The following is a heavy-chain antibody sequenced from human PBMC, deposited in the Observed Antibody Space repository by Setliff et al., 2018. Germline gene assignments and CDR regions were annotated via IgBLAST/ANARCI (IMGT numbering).Heavy chain of an antibody. CDR3: ARDQGSYGYRAFDY. V-gene: IGHV4-39*02. Sequence: SETLSLTCTVSGASVSGNSYYWGWIRQPPGKGLEWIGSMYYGGGGSTYYNASLASRLTMSVDTSKNQFSLRLNSVTASDTAVYYCARDQGSYGYRAFDYWGQGTLVTVSS. D-gene: IGHD5-18*01. J-gene: IGHJ4*02. CDR1: GASVSGNSYY. CDR2: MYYGGGGST.